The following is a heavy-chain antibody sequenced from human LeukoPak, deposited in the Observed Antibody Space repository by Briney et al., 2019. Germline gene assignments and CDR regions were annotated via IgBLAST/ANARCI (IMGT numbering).Heavy chain of an antibody. CDR3: AKDLQAWELLQGWDY. J-gene: IGHJ4*02. V-gene: IGHV3-23*01. Sequence: GGSLRLSCAASGFTFSSYAMSWVRQAPGKGLEWVSAISGSGGSTYYADSVKGRFTISRDNSKNTPYLQMNSLRAEDTAVYYCAKDLQAWELLQGWDYWGQGTLVTVSS. CDR1: GFTFSSYA. D-gene: IGHD1-26*01. CDR2: ISGSGGST.